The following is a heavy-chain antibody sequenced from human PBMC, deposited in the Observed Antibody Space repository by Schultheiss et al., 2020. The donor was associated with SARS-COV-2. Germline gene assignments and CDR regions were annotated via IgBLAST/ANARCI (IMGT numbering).Heavy chain of an antibody. V-gene: IGHV3-33*01. J-gene: IGHJ6*02. Sequence: GGSLRLSCAASGFTFSSYGMHWVRQAPGKGLEWVAVIWYDGSNKYYADSVKGRFAISRDNSKNRLYLQMHSLRAADTAVYYCARGVYSPYYYYGMDVWGQGTTVTVSS. CDR3: ARGVYSPYYYYGMDV. CDR1: GFTFSSYG. CDR2: IWYDGSNK. D-gene: IGHD2-21*01.